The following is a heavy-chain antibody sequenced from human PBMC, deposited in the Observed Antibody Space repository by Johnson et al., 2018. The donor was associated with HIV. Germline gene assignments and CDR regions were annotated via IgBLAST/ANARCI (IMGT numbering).Heavy chain of an antibody. D-gene: IGHD1-26*01. Sequence: VQLVESGGGLVQPGGSLRLSCAASGFTFSSYDMHWVRQATGKGLEWVSAIGTAGDTYYPGSVKGRFTISRENAKNSLYLQMNSLRAGDTAVYYCARGRIRQAYSGNYDDAFDIWGQGTMVTVSS. J-gene: IGHJ3*02. CDR2: IGTAGDT. V-gene: IGHV3-13*01. CDR3: ARGRIRQAYSGNYDDAFDI. CDR1: GFTFSSYD.